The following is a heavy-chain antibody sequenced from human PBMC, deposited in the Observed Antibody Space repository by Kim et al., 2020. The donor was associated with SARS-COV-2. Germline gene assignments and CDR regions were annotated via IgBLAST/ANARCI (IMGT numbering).Heavy chain of an antibody. CDR1: GFTFSTYW. CDR3: ARRAGTPSEYYYYMDV. D-gene: IGHD1-7*01. V-gene: IGHV3-7*01. J-gene: IGHJ6*03. Sequence: GGSLRLSCAASGFTFSTYWMTWVRQAPGKGLEWLATIKEDGSEKYYVESVKGRFTISRDNAKNSLYLQINSLGAEDTALYYCARRAGTPSEYYYYMDVWG. CDR2: IKEDGSEK.